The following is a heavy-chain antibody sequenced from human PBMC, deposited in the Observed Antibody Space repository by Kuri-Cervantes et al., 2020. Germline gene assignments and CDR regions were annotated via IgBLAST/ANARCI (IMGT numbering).Heavy chain of an antibody. V-gene: IGHV2-70*11. CDR2: IDWDDDK. D-gene: IGHD5-24*01. J-gene: IGHJ6*02. CDR1: GGSISSYY. CDR3: ARMRYGYNSYGMDV. Sequence: TLSLTCTVSGGSISSYYWSWIRQPPGKALEWLARIDWDDDKYYSTSLKTRLTISKDTSKNQVVLTMTNMDPVDTATYYCARMRYGYNSYGMDVWGQGTTVTVSS.